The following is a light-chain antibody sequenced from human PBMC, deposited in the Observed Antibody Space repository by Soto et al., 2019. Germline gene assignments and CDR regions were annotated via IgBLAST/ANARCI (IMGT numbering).Light chain of an antibody. Sequence: EIQLTQSPSSLAASVGDRLTITCRASQSVSNYVNWYQHKPGKARRLLIYGASSLQRGVPPRFSGRRSGKELILTISRRKREDFASYYCQHYRNYRQTFGQGTQLEI. CDR1: QSVSNY. CDR3: QHYRNYRQT. CDR2: GAS. V-gene: IGKV1-39*01. J-gene: IGKJ5*01.